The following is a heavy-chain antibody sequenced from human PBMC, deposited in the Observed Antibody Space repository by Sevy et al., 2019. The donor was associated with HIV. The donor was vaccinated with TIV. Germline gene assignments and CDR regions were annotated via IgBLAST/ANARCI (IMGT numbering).Heavy chain of an antibody. D-gene: IGHD3-16*01. CDR3: AHETFGRFES. CDR1: GFSFSANW. CDR2: IKGDGGDK. Sequence: GGSLRLSCAASGFSFSANWMNWVRQAPGKGLEWVANIKGDGGDKHYVDSMEGRFTISRENAKNVLYLQLNSLRVEDTAVYYCAHETFGRFESWGQGTLVTVSS. J-gene: IGHJ4*02. V-gene: IGHV3-7*01.